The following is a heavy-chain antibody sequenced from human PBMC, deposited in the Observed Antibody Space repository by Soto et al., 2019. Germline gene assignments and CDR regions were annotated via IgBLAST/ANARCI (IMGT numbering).Heavy chain of an antibody. CDR3: AKDGGYDSSGYPDY. CDR1: GFTFSSYG. Sequence: VGSLRLSCAASGFTFSSYGMHWVRQAPGKGLEWVAVISYDGSNKYYADSVKGRFTISRDNSKNTLYLQMNSLRAEDTAVYYCAKDGGYDSSGYPDYWGQGTLVTVSS. V-gene: IGHV3-30*18. J-gene: IGHJ4*02. D-gene: IGHD3-22*01. CDR2: ISYDGSNK.